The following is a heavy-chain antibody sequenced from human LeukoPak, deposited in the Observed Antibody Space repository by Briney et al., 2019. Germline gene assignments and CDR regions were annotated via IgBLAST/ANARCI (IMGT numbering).Heavy chain of an antibody. V-gene: IGHV4-30-4*01. J-gene: IGHJ3*02. Sequence: PSQTLSLTCTVSGGSVSSGDYYWSWIRQPPGKGLESIGYIQYSGSTSYNPSLKSRVTISVDTSKNQFSLKLSSVTAADTAVYYCARHAYCGGDCYSGKLYAFDIWGQGTMVTVSS. CDR2: IQYSGST. CDR3: ARHAYCGGDCYSGKLYAFDI. CDR1: GGSVSSGDYY. D-gene: IGHD2-21*02.